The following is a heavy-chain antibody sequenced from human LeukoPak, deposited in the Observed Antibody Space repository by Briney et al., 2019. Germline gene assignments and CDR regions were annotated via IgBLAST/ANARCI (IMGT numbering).Heavy chain of an antibody. CDR2: IYPGDSDT. Sequence: PGESLKISCRGSGYSFTSYWNGWVRQLPGKGLEWMGIIYPGDSDTRYSPSFQGQVTISADKSISTAYLQWSSLKASDTAMYYCARQEMATIKDWGQGTLVTVSS. CDR3: ARQEMATIKD. CDR1: GYSFTSYW. J-gene: IGHJ4*02. V-gene: IGHV5-51*01. D-gene: IGHD5-24*01.